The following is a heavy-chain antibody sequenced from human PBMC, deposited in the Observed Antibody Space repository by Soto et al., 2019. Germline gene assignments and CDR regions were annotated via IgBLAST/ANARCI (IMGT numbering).Heavy chain of an antibody. CDR1: GFSLSTSGVG. CDR2: IYWNDDK. Sequence: QITLKESGPTLVKPTQTLTLTCTFSGFSLSTSGVGVGWIRQPPGKALEWLALIYWNDDKRYSPSLKSRLTIAQYTSKNQVVLNMTNIDPVDTATYFCARRPRYSNYVDYWGQGTLVTVSS. V-gene: IGHV2-5*01. D-gene: IGHD4-4*01. J-gene: IGHJ4*02. CDR3: ARRPRYSNYVDY.